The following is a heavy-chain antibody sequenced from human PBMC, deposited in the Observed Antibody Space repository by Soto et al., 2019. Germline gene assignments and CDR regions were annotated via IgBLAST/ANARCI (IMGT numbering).Heavy chain of an antibody. J-gene: IGHJ4*02. CDR3: ARLGPLGY. CDR1: VFTFSSYA. V-gene: IGHV3-23*01. CDR2: ISGSGGST. D-gene: IGHD3-16*01. Sequence: GGSLSLSCASSVFTFSSYAMSCVRQAPGKWLEWVSAISGSGGSTYYADSVKGRFTISRDNSKNTLYLQMNSLRAEDTAVYYCARLGPLGYWGQGTLVSVSS.